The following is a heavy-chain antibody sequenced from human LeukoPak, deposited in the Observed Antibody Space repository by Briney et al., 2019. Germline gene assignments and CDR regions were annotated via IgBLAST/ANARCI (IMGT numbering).Heavy chain of an antibody. V-gene: IGHV4-59*01. CDR3: ARADTYYYDSSGYINWYFDL. CDR2: IYYSGST. D-gene: IGHD3-22*01. Sequence: SETLSLTCTVSGGSISSCYWSWIRQPPGKGLEWIGYIYYSGSTNYNPSLKSRVTISVDTSKNQFSLKLSSVTAADTAVYYCARADTYYYDSSGYINWYFDLWGRGTLVTVSS. J-gene: IGHJ2*01. CDR1: GGSISSCY.